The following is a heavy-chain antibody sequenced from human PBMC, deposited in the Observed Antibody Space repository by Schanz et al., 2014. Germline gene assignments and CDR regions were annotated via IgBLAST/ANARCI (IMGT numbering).Heavy chain of an antibody. CDR2: ISAYTNNT. CDR3: ARDRRRYCSTASCLHDNWFDP. J-gene: IGHJ5*02. D-gene: IGHD2-2*01. CDR1: RSTFSSYT. V-gene: IGHV1-18*01. Sequence: QVQLVQSGAEVKKPGSSVKVSCKASRSTFSSYTISWVRQARGQGLEWMGWISAYTNNTNYAQKVQGRVTMTTDTSTGTAYMEPRSLRSDDTAVYYCARDRRRYCSTASCLHDNWFDPWGQGTLVIVSS.